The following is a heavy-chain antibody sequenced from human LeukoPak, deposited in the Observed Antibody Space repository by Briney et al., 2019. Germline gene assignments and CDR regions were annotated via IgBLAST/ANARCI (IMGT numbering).Heavy chain of an antibody. CDR2: IIPIFGTA. D-gene: IGHD6-19*01. CDR3: ARDRNRTPYSSGWYDY. J-gene: IGHJ4*02. Sequence: SVKVSCKASGGTFSSYAISWVRQAPGQGLEWMGGIIPIFGTANYAQKFQGRVTITADESTSTAYMELSSLRSEDTAVYYCARDRNRTPYSSGWYDYWGQGTLVTVSS. CDR1: GGTFSSYA. V-gene: IGHV1-69*13.